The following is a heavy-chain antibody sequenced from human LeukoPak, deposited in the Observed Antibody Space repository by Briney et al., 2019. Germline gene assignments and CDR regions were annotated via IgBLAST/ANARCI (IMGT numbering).Heavy chain of an antibody. CDR1: GGSISSYY. D-gene: IGHD5-12*01. V-gene: IGHV4-4*07. Sequence: SETLSLTCTVSGGSISSYYWSWIRQPAGKGLEWIGRIYTSGSTNYNPSLKSRATMSVDTSKNQFSLKLSSVTAADTAVYYCARDSYSGYDFVYYMDVWGKGTTVTVSS. J-gene: IGHJ6*03. CDR3: ARDSYSGYDFVYYMDV. CDR2: IYTSGST.